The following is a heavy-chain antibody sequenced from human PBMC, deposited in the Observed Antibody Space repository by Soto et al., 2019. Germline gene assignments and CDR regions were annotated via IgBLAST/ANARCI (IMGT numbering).Heavy chain of an antibody. Sequence: PSETLSLTCIVSGGSISSSYWSWIRQPPGKGLEWIGYIWHSGSTSFNPSLESRVAMSVDTSKNHFSLNLSSVTAADMAVYYCAREGSYSAYNFAHGIQLWSFDFWGQGALVTVSS. J-gene: IGHJ4*02. CDR2: IWHSGST. CDR3: AREGSYSAYNFAHGIQLWSFDF. V-gene: IGHV4-59*12. D-gene: IGHD5-12*01. CDR1: GGSISSSY.